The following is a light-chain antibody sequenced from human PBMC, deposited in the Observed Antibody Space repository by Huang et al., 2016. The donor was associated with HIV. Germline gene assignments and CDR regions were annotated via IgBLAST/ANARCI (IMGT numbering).Light chain of an antibody. Sequence: EIVLTQSPDTLSLSPGERGALSCRASQNVTNDYLAWYQQKYGQAPRLLIDGSSCRATGVPVRFGGSVSGAEFILTIDRLEPEDFASYYCQQYSTSPWTFGPGTKLEVK. J-gene: IGKJ1*01. V-gene: IGKV3-20*01. CDR3: QQYSTSPWT. CDR1: QNVTNDY. CDR2: GSS.